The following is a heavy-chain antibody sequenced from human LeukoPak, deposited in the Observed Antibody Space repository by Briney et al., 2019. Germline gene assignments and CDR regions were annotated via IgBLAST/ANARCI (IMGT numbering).Heavy chain of an antibody. CDR1: GFTFSSYA. CDR3: AKHGYCSGISCFFDF. Sequence: RSGGSLPLSCAASGFTFSSYAMSWVRQAPGKGLEWVSAISGSGPYTFYTDSVKGRFTISRDSSKNTLYLQMNSLRAEDTALYYCAKHGYCSGISCFFDFWGQGTQVTVSS. V-gene: IGHV3-23*01. J-gene: IGHJ4*02. CDR2: ISGSGPYT. D-gene: IGHD2-2*03.